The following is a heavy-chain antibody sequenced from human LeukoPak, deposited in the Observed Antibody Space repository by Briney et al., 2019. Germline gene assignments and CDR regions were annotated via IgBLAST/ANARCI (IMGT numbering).Heavy chain of an antibody. D-gene: IGHD6-13*01. CDR3: ARGRIAAAADY. CDR2: IHYSGNT. CDR1: GGSISNYY. Sequence: SETLSLTCTVSGGSISNYYWSWIRQPPGKGLEWTGYIHYSGNTNYNPSLKSRVTMSVDTSKNQFSLKLSSVTAADTAVYYCARGRIAAAADYWGQGTLVTVSS. J-gene: IGHJ4*02. V-gene: IGHV4-59*01.